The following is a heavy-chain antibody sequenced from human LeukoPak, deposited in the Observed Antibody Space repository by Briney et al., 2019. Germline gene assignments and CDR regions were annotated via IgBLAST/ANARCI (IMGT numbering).Heavy chain of an antibody. CDR1: GDSVSSNSAA. V-gene: IGHV6-1*01. D-gene: IGHD3-3*01. J-gene: IGHJ4*02. CDR2: TYYRSKWYN. CDR3: ARDRLRFLEWLLYWDYFDY. Sequence: SQTVSLTCAISGDSVSSNSAAWNWIRQSPSRGLEWLGRTYYRSKWYNDYAVSVKSRITINPDTSKNQFCLHLNSVTPEDTAVYYCARDRLRFLEWLLYWDYFDYWGQGTLVTVSS.